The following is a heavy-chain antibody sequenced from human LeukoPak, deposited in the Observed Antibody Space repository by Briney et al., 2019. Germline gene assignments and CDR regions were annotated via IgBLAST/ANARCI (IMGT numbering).Heavy chain of an antibody. J-gene: IGHJ4*02. D-gene: IGHD3-22*01. CDR3: ASPYYYDSSGPFDY. CDR2: IIPILGMA. Sequence: SVKVSCKASGGTFSSYAISWVRQAPGQGLEWMGRIIPILGMANYAQKFQGRVTITADKSTSTAYMELSSLRSEDTAVYYCASPYYYDSSGPFDYWGQGTLVTVAS. V-gene: IGHV1-69*04. CDR1: GGTFSSYA.